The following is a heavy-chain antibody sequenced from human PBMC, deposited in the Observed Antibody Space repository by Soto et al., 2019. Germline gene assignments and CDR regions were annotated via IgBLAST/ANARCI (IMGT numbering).Heavy chain of an antibody. D-gene: IGHD6-19*01. CDR1: GFTFSDYY. CDR3: ARDKSVPSSGWSQYDSYYYGMDV. CDR2: ISSSGSTI. Sequence: GGSLRLSCAASGFTFSDYYMSWIRQAPGKGLEWVSYISSSGSTIYYADSVKGRFTISRDNAKNSLYLQMNSLRAEDTAVYYCARDKSVPSSGWSQYDSYYYGMDVWGQGTTVTVSS. J-gene: IGHJ6*02. V-gene: IGHV3-11*01.